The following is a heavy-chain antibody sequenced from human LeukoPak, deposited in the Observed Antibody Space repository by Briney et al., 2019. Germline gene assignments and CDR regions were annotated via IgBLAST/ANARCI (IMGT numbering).Heavy chain of an antibody. J-gene: IGHJ4*02. CDR2: ISGGTGGST. CDR1: GFTFSSYA. CDR3: AKRGSSSWTQFDY. V-gene: IGHV3-23*01. D-gene: IGHD6-13*01. Sequence: PGGSLRLSCAASGFTFSSYAMHWVRQAPGKGLEWVSVISGGTGGSTYYADSVKGRFTISRDNSKNTLYLQMNSLRAEDTAVYYCAKRGSSSWTQFDYWGQGTLVTVSS.